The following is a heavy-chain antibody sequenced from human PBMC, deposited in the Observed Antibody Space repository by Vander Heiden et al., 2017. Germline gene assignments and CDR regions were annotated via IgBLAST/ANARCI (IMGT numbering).Heavy chain of an antibody. Sequence: EVQLVESGGGLIQPGGSLRLSCAASGVTVGGNDMSWVRQAQGKGLEWVSVMYSGGNTYYADSVKGRFTISRDNSKNTLYLQMNSLRAEDTAVYYCARKNYDSSAYDAFDIWGQGTMVTVSS. J-gene: IGHJ3*02. D-gene: IGHD3-22*01. V-gene: IGHV3-53*01. CDR2: MYSGGNT. CDR3: ARKNYDSSAYDAFDI. CDR1: GVTVGGND.